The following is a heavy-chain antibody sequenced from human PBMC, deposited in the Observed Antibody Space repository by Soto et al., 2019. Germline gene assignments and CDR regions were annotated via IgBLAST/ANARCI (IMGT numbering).Heavy chain of an antibody. J-gene: IGHJ3*02. D-gene: IGHD3-9*01. CDR2: INPNSGGT. CDR1: GYTFTGYY. V-gene: IGHV1-2*04. CDR3: ARGRDQPVLRYFDWLHQPHDAFDI. Sequence: ASVKVSCKASGYTFTGYYMHWVRQAPGQGLEWMGWINPNSGGTNYAQKFQGWVTMTRDTSISTAYMELSSLRSDDTAVYYCARGRDQPVLRYFDWLHQPHDAFDIWGQGTMVTVSS.